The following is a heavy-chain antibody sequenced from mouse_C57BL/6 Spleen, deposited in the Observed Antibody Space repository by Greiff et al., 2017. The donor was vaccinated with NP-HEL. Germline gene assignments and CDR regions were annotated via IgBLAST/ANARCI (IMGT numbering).Heavy chain of an antibody. CDR1: GYTFTSYW. J-gene: IGHJ4*01. Sequence: QVQLQQPGAELVKPGASVKMSCKASGYTFTSYWITWVKQRPGQGLEWIGDIYPGSGSTNYNEKCKSKATLTVDTSSSTAYMQLSSLTSEDSAVYDCAREGEYYAMDYWGQGTSVTVSS. CDR3: AREGEYYAMDY. CDR2: IYPGSGST. V-gene: IGHV1-55*01.